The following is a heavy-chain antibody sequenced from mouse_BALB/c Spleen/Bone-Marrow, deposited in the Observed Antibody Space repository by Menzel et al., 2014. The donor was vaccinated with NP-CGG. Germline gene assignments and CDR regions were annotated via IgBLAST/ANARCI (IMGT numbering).Heavy chain of an antibody. J-gene: IGHJ3*01. V-gene: IGHV1S81*02. Sequence: VQLQQSGAALVKPGASVKLSCMASGYTFTSYWMHWMKQRPGQGLEWIGEINPSNGRADYNEKFRSKATLTVDRSSSTAYMQLSSLTSEDSAVYYCARAGGYDGFAYWGQGTLVTVSA. CDR3: ARAGGYDGFAY. D-gene: IGHD2-2*01. CDR1: GYTFTSYW. CDR2: INPSNGRA.